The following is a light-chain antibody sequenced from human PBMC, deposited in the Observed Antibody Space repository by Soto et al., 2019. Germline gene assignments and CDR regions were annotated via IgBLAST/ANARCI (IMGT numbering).Light chain of an antibody. CDR1: QGIRID. V-gene: IGKV1-17*01. CDR3: LQHNDFPRT. CDR2: GAS. J-gene: IGKJ1*01. Sequence: DIQMTQSPLSLSASVGDRVTITCRASQGIRIDLVWLQQRPGKAPKRLIYGASSLQSGVPSRFRGSGSGTEFTLTITTLQPEDSATYYCLQHNDFPRTFGQGTKVDIK.